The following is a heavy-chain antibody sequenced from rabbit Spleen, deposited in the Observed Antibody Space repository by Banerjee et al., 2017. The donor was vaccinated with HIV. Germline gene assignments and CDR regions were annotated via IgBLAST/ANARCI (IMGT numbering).Heavy chain of an antibody. CDR1: GFSFSGSHY. D-gene: IGHD4-1*01. J-gene: IGHJ4*01. Sequence: QSLEESGGDLVKPGASLTLTCTASGFSFSGSHYMCWVRQAPGKGLEWIACINAVTGKAVYASWAKGRFTFSKTSSTTVTLQMTSLTAADTATYFCARDLAGAIGWNFYLWGPGTLVTVS. V-gene: IGHV1S40*01. CDR3: ARDLAGAIGWNFYL. CDR2: INAVTGKA.